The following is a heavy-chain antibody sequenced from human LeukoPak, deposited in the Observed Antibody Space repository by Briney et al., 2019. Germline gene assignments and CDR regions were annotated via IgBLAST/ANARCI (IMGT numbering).Heavy chain of an antibody. CDR2: IFGSGGGT. Sequence: PGGSLRLSCAASGFTFGGYVMSWVRQAPGKGLEWVSGIFGSGGGTYCADSVKGRFTISRDNSKNTLYLQMNSLRAEDTAVYYCAKDRAMIDPNDAFDIWGQGTMVTVSS. CDR1: GFTFGGYV. D-gene: IGHD3-22*01. V-gene: IGHV3-23*01. CDR3: AKDRAMIDPNDAFDI. J-gene: IGHJ3*02.